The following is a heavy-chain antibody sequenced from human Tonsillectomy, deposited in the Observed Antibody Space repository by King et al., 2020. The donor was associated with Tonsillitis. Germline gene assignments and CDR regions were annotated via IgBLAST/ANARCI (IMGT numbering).Heavy chain of an antibody. CDR1: GFTFDDYA. V-gene: IGHV3-9*01. CDR3: VKDMDYGIGGYDFDI. CDR2: ISWNSADI. D-gene: IGHD4-17*01. J-gene: IGHJ3*02. Sequence: VQLVESGGGLVQPGRSLRLSCGASGFTFDDYAMHWVRQVEGKGLEWVSGISWNSADIAYADSVKGRFTISRDNAKNSLYLEINSLKPEDTALYYCVKDMDYGIGGYDFDIWGQGTLVTVSS.